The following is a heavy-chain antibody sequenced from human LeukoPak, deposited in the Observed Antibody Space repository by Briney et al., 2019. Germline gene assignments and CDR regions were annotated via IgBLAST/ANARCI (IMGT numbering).Heavy chain of an antibody. CDR3: ARDRYYGSGTWDY. D-gene: IGHD3-10*01. CDR1: GFTFSSYE. CDR2: ISGSGSTI. V-gene: IGHV3-48*03. Sequence: GGSLRLSCAAPGFTFSSYEMNWVRQTPGKGLEWVSYISGSGSTIYYADSVKGRFTISRDNAKNSLYLQLNSLRAEDTAVYYCARDRYYGSGTWDYWGQGTLVTVSS. J-gene: IGHJ4*02.